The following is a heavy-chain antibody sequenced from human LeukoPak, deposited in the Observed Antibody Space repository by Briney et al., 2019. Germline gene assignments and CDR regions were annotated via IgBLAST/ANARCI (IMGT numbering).Heavy chain of an antibody. D-gene: IGHD3-22*01. J-gene: IGHJ4*02. V-gene: IGHV1-2*02. CDR1: GYTFTGYY. Sequence: ASVKVSCKTSGYTFTGYYIHWVRQAPGQGPEWMAWINPKSGDTNYAQKFQGRVTMTGDTSISTAHMELSRLRSDDTALYYCARVGHYYDSCGYYTFDYWGQGTLVTVSS. CDR3: ARVGHYYDSCGYYTFDY. CDR2: INPKSGDT.